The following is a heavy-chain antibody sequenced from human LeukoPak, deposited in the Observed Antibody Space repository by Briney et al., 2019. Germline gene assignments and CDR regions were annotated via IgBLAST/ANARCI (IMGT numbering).Heavy chain of an antibody. J-gene: IGHJ4*02. Sequence: PSQTLSLTCALYAGSFSGEYWSWIRHPPGKGLEWIGEIHHSGSTNYNPSLKSRVTISVDTSTNHFSLKLSSVTAADPAVYYCARRIFGSSSYYGNFDYWGQGTLVTVSS. D-gene: IGHD3-22*01. V-gene: IGHV4-34*01. CDR2: IHHSGST. CDR3: ARRIFGSSSYYGNFDY. CDR1: AGSFSGEY.